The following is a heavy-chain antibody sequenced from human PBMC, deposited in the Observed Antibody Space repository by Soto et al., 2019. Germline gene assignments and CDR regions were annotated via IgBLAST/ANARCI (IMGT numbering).Heavy chain of an antibody. CDR3: AREVPIVVVPAAMEVFDY. J-gene: IGHJ4*02. D-gene: IGHD2-2*01. V-gene: IGHV3-74*01. CDR2: INSDGSST. CDR1: GFTFSSYW. Sequence: PGGSLRLSCAASGFTFSSYWMHWVRQAPGKGLVWVSRINSDGSSTSYADSVKGRFTISRDNAKNTLYLQMNSLRAEDTAVYYCAREVPIVVVPAAMEVFDYWGQGTLLTVSS.